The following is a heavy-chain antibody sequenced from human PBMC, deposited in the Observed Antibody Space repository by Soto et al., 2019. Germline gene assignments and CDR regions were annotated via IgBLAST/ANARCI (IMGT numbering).Heavy chain of an antibody. CDR3: ARDEGIVVVPAAKNYYYYGMDV. CDR1: GGTFSSYA. J-gene: IGHJ6*02. Sequence: RASVKVSCKASGGTFSSYAISWVRQAPGQGLEWMGGIIPIFGTANYAQKFQGRVTITADESTSTAYMELSSLRSEDTAVYYCARDEGIVVVPAAKNYYYYGMDVWGQGTTVTVSS. CDR2: IIPIFGTA. D-gene: IGHD2-2*01. V-gene: IGHV1-69*13.